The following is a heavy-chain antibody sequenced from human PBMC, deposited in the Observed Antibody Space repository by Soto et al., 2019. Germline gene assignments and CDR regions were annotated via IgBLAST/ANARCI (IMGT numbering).Heavy chain of an antibody. V-gene: IGHV4-31*03. Sequence: QVQLQGSGPGLVKPSQTLSLTCTVSGGSINSGEFYWSWIRQHPGKGLEYIGYIHHSGSIYYNPSLRSRVTILVDTSKHQFSLEVTSVTAADTAVYYCARGVLSRDYYLDSWGQGTLVTVSS. CDR2: IHHSGSI. D-gene: IGHD2-21*02. CDR3: ARGVLSRDYYLDS. J-gene: IGHJ4*02. CDR1: GGSINSGEFY.